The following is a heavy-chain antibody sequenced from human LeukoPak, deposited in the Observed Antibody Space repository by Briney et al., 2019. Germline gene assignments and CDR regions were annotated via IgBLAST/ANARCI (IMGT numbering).Heavy chain of an antibody. Sequence: ASVKVSCKASGYTFTGYYMHWVRQAPGQGLEWMGWINPNSGGTNYAQKFQGRVTMTRDTFISTAYMELSRLRSDDTAVYYCARDLAWYYDSSGYYGYWGQGTLVTVSS. CDR2: INPNSGGT. CDR1: GYTFTGYY. J-gene: IGHJ4*02. CDR3: ARDLAWYYDSSGYYGY. D-gene: IGHD3-22*01. V-gene: IGHV1-2*02.